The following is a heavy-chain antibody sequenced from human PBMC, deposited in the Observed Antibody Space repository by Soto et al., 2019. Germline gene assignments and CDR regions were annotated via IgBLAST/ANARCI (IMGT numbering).Heavy chain of an antibody. CDR2: IKQDGSEK. Sequence: GGSLSLSCAASGFTFSSYWMSWVRKAPGKGLEWVANIKQDGSEKYYVDSVKGRFTISRDNAKNSLYLQMNSLRAEDTAVYYCARAVTLLWFGELLGHHDAFDIWGQGTMVTVSS. CDR3: ARAVTLLWFGELLGHHDAFDI. V-gene: IGHV3-7*01. J-gene: IGHJ3*02. D-gene: IGHD3-10*01. CDR1: GFTFSSYW.